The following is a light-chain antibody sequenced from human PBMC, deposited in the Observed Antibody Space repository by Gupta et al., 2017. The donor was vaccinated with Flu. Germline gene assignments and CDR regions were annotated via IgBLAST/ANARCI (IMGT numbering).Light chain of an antibody. J-gene: IGKJ2*01. V-gene: IGKV3-11*01. CDR3: QQRYNWPPYT. CDR2: DAS. Sequence: ATLSLSPGERATLSCRASQSVSSSLAWYRQRPGQAPRLLIYDASNRATGIPARFSGSGSGTDFTLTISSLEPEDFAVYYCQQRYNWPPYTFGQGTKLEIK. CDR1: QSVSSS.